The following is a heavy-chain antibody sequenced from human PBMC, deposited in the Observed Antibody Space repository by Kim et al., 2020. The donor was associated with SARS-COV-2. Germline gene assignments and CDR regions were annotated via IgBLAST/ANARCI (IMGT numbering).Heavy chain of an antibody. D-gene: IGHD6-13*01. CDR2: INHSGST. CDR3: ARGFSRIQYSSSWYPFFDS. Sequence: SETLSLTCAVYGGSFSGYYWSWIRQPPGKGLEWIGEINHSGSTNYNPSLKSRVTISVDTSKNQFSLKLSSVTAADTAVYYCARGFSRIQYSSSWYPFFDSWGQGTLVTVSS. J-gene: IGHJ4*02. CDR1: GGSFSGYY. V-gene: IGHV4-34*01.